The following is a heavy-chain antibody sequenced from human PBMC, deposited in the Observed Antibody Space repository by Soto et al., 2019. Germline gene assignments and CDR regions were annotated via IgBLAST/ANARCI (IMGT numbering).Heavy chain of an antibody. CDR1: GYTFTSYD. J-gene: IGHJ6*02. Sequence: GASVKVSCKASGYTFTSYDINWVRQATGQGLEWMGWMNPNSGNTGYAQKFQGRVTMTRNTSISTAYMELSSLRSEDTAVYYCARATYTSGGSPTFAMDVWGQGTTVTVSS. CDR2: MNPNSGNT. V-gene: IGHV1-8*01. CDR3: ARATYTSGGSPTFAMDV. D-gene: IGHD3-10*01.